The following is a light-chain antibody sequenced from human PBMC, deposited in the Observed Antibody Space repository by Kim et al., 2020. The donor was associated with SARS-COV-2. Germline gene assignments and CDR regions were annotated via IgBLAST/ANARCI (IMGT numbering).Light chain of an antibody. CDR1: QSISTW. Sequence: DIQMTQSPSTLSASVGDRVTITCRASQSISTWLAWYQQKPGKAPKLLIYKTSSLQSGVPSRFSGSGSGTEFTFTISSLQPDDFATYYCQQYDTYMYTFGQGTKLEI. J-gene: IGKJ2*01. CDR2: KTS. CDR3: QQYDTYMYT. V-gene: IGKV1-5*03.